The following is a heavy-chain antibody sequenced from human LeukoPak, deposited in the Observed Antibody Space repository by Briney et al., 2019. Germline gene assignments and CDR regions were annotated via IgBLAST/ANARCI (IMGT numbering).Heavy chain of an antibody. V-gene: IGHV4-38-2*01. CDR1: VYSISSGYY. CDR2: IYHSGGT. Sequence: SQTLSLTCRVSVYSISSGYYWGWIRQSPAKGLEWIGSIYHSGGTYYNPSLKSRVTISVDTSKNQFSLKLSSVTAADTAVYYCARHWGSGWYDYWGQGTLVTVSS. D-gene: IGHD6-19*01. J-gene: IGHJ4*02. CDR3: ARHWGSGWYDY.